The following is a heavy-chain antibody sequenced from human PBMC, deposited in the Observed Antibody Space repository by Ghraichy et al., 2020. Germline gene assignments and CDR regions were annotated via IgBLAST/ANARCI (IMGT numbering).Heavy chain of an antibody. CDR2: INPSGGST. D-gene: IGHD3-3*01. CDR1: GYTFTSYY. J-gene: IGHJ4*02. V-gene: IGHV1-46*01. Sequence: ASVKVSCKASGYTFTSYYMHWVRLAPGQGLEWMGIINPSGGSTSYAQKFQGRVTMTRDTSTSTVYMELSSLRSEDTAVYYCAREGPRITIFGVVIGNYFDYWGQGTLVTVSS. CDR3: AREGPRITIFGVVIGNYFDY.